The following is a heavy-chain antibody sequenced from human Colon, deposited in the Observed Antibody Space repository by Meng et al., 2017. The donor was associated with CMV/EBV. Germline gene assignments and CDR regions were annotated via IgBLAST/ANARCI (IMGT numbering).Heavy chain of an antibody. V-gene: IGHV4-34*01. CDR1: GGSFSGYY. CDR2: INHSGST. Sequence: SETLSLTCAVYGGSFSGYYWSWIHQPPGKGLEWIGEINHSGSTNYNPSLKSRVTISVDTSKNQFSLKLTSVSAADTAVYYCARDRGVEFFDSWGQGTLATVSS. J-gene: IGHJ4*02. D-gene: IGHD3-10*01. CDR3: ARDRGVEFFDS.